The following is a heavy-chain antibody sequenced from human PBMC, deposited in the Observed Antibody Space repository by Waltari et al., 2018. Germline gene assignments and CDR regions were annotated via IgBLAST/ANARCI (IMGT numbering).Heavy chain of an antibody. J-gene: IGHJ4*02. CDR3: ARDSRGGLFFDY. CDR2: ILSDGRT. Sequence: EVQLVESGGGFIQSGGSLRLSCAASGFTVSSNYMSWVRQAPGKGLECVSVILSDGRTYYADSVKGRFTISRDNSKNTLYLQINSLRAEDTAVYYCARDSRGGLFFDYWGQGTLVTVSS. CDR1: GFTVSSNY. V-gene: IGHV3-53*01.